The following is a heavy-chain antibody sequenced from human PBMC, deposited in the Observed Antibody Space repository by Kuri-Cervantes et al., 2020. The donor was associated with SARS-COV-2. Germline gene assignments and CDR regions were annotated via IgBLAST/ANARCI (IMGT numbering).Heavy chain of an antibody. CDR3: ASAPRWGEFDY. D-gene: IGHD4-23*01. J-gene: IGHJ4*02. Sequence: ASVKVSCKASGYTFTSYDINWVRQATGQGLEWMGWMNPNSGNTGYAQKFQGRVTITRNTSISTAYMELSSLRSEDTAVYYRASAPRWGEFDYWGQGTLVTVSS. CDR1: GYTFTSYD. V-gene: IGHV1-8*03. CDR2: MNPNSGNT.